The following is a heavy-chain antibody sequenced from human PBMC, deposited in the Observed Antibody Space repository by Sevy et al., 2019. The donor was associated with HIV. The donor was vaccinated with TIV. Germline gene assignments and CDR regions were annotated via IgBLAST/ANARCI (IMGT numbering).Heavy chain of an antibody. Sequence: GGSLRLSCAASGFTFDDYAMHWVRQAPGKGLEWVSGISWNSGSIGYVDSVKGRFTISRDNAKNSLYLQMNSLRAEDTALYYCAKESIVGATNFDYWGQGTLVTVSS. CDR1: GFTFDDYA. CDR3: AKESIVGATNFDY. CDR2: ISWNSGSI. V-gene: IGHV3-9*01. J-gene: IGHJ4*02. D-gene: IGHD1-26*01.